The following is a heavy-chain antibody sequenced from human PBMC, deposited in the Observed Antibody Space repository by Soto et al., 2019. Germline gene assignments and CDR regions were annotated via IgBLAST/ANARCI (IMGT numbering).Heavy chain of an antibody. Sequence: SETLSLTCTVSGGSISSGGYYWSWIRQHPXKGLEWIGYIYYSGSTYYNPSLKSRVTISVDTSKNQFSLKLSSVTAADTAVYYCARAAVGLRPQSPTFDYWGQGTLVTVSS. CDR3: ARAAVGLRPQSPTFDY. J-gene: IGHJ4*02. CDR1: GGSISSGGYY. CDR2: IYYSGST. D-gene: IGHD4-17*01. V-gene: IGHV4-31*03.